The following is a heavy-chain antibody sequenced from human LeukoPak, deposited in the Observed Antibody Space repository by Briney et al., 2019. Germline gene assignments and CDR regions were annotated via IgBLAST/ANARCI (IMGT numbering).Heavy chain of an antibody. V-gene: IGHV1-8*03. CDR1: GYTFTSYD. CDR3: ATSYCGGDCYLGNWFDP. Sequence: GASVKVSCKASGYTFTSYDINWVRQATGQGLEWMGWMNPNSGNTGYAQKFQGGVTITRNTSISTAYMELSSLRSEDTAVYYCATSYCGGDCYLGNWFDPWGQGTLVTVSS. J-gene: IGHJ5*02. CDR2: MNPNSGNT. D-gene: IGHD2-21*01.